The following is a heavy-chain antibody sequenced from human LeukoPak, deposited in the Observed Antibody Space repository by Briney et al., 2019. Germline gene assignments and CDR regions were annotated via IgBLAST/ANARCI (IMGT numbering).Heavy chain of an antibody. V-gene: IGHV3-33*08. D-gene: IGHD3-10*01. J-gene: IGHJ6*02. CDR1: GFTFSSYA. CDR2: IWYDGSNK. CDR3: ARDIAYGSGSYYSYYYYYGMDV. Sequence: GGSLRLSCVASGFTFSSYAMSWVRQAPGKGLEWVAVIWYDGSNKYYADSVKGRFTISRDNSKNTLYLQMNSLRAEDTAVYYCARDIAYGSGSYYSYYYYYGMDVWGQGTTVIVSS.